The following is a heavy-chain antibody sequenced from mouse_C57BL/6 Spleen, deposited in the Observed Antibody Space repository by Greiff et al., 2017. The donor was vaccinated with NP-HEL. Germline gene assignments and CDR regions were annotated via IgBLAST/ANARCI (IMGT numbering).Heavy chain of an antibody. CDR3: AKEGGSGYYFDY. V-gene: IGHV1-82*01. J-gene: IGHJ2*01. CDR2: IYPGDGDT. D-gene: IGHD3-2*02. Sequence: QVQLKQSGPELVKPGASVKISCKASGYAFSSSWMNWVKQRPGKGLEWIGRIYPGDGDTNYNGKFKGKATLTADKSSSTAYMQLSSLTSEDSAVYFCAKEGGSGYYFDYWGQGTTLTVSS. CDR1: GYAFSSSW.